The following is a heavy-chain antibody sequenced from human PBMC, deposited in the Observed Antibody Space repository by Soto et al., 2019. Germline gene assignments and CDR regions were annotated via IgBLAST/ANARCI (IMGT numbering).Heavy chain of an antibody. CDR1: VGSSSSGDYY. Sequence: SETLSLTCTVSVGSSSSGDYYWIWIRHPPGKGLEWIGYIYYSGSTYYNPSLKSRVTISVDTSKNQFSLKLSSVTAADTAVYYCARDRGRTYYDFWSGPLYYYYGMDVWGQGTTVTVSS. V-gene: IGHV4-30-4*01. CDR3: ARDRGRTYYDFWSGPLYYYYGMDV. D-gene: IGHD3-3*01. CDR2: IYYSGST. J-gene: IGHJ6*02.